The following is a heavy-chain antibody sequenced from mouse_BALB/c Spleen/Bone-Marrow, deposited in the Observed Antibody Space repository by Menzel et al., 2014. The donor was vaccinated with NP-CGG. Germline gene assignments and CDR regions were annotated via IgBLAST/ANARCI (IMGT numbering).Heavy chain of an antibody. Sequence: VQLQQSGAELAKPGASVKMSCKASGYTFTSYWMHWVKQRPGQGLEWIGYVNPSTGYTEYNQKFKDKATLTADKSSSTAYMQLSSLTSEDSAVYYCARWGDNGTFDYWGQGTTLTVSS. CDR3: ARWGDNGTFDY. CDR2: VNPSTGYT. CDR1: GYTFTSYW. V-gene: IGHV1-7*01. J-gene: IGHJ2*01. D-gene: IGHD3-3*01.